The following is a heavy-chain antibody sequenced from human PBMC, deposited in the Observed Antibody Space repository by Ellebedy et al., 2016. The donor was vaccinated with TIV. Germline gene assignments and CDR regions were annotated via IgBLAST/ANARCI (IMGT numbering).Heavy chain of an antibody. CDR1: GYTFTSYG. J-gene: IGHJ3*02. CDR3: ARCQEAPYGDSTSDI. Sequence: ASVKVSXXASGYTFTSYGISWVRQAPGQGLEWMGWISAYNGNTNYAQKLQGRVTMTRDTSTSTVYMELRSLRSDDTAVYYCARCQEAPYGDSTSDIWGQGTMVTVSS. V-gene: IGHV1-18*04. D-gene: IGHD4-17*01. CDR2: ISAYNGNT.